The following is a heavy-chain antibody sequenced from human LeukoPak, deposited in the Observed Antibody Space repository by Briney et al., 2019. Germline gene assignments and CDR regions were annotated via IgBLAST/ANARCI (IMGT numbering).Heavy chain of an antibody. J-gene: IGHJ3*02. V-gene: IGHV4-30-4*08. D-gene: IGHD2-8*02. CDR1: GGSISSYY. Sequence: KTSETLSLSCTVSGGSISSYYWSWIRQPPGKGLEWIGYIYYSGNTYYNPSLKSRVTISVDTSKNQFFLKLSSVTAADTAVYYCARDRSGGVGAFDIWGQGTMVTVSS. CDR2: IYYSGNT. CDR3: ARDRSGGVGAFDI.